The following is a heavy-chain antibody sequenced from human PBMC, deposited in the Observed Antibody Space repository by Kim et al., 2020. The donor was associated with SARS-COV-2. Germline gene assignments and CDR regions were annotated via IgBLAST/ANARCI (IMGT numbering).Heavy chain of an antibody. Sequence: SETLSLTCTVSGGSISSGGYYWSWIRQHPGKGLEWIGYIYYSGSTYYNPSLKSRVTISVDTSKNQFSLKLSSVTAADTAVYYCARGLWFGELANWFDPWGQGTLVTVSS. CDR2: IYYSGST. CDR1: GGSISSGGYY. V-gene: IGHV4-31*03. CDR3: ARGLWFGELANWFDP. D-gene: IGHD3-10*01. J-gene: IGHJ5*02.